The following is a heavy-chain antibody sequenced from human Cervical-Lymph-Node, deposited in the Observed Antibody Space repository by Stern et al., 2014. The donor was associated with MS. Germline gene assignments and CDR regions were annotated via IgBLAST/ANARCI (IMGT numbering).Heavy chain of an antibody. CDR3: ARPGDDTAKYGLDV. CDR2: VHAGATEA. J-gene: IGHJ6*02. Sequence: EVQLVESGAEVKKPGASLKISCKGSGYSFATYWIGWVRQMPGKGLEWMGVVHAGATEARNSPAFQGLVPISAAKSISTAYLHWSTLKASDTAMYYCARPGDDTAKYGLDVWGQGTTVTVSS. V-gene: IGHV5-51*03. CDR1: GYSFATYW. D-gene: IGHD5-18*01.